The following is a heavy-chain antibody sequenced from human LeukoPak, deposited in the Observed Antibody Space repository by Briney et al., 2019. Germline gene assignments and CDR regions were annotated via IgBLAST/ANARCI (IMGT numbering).Heavy chain of an antibody. J-gene: IGHJ6*03. Sequence: ASVKVSCKASGYTFTSYGISWVRQAPGQGLEWMGWISAYNGNTNYAQKLQGRVTMTTDTSTSTAYMELRSLRSDDTAVYYCARNHHYGDYQLLTYYYYYYMDVWGKGTTVTVSS. CDR2: ISAYNGNT. CDR1: GYTFTSYG. D-gene: IGHD4-17*01. V-gene: IGHV1-18*01. CDR3: ARNHHYGDYQLLTYYYYYYMDV.